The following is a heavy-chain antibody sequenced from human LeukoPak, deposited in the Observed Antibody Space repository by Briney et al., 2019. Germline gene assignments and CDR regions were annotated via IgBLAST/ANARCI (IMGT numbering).Heavy chain of an antibody. Sequence: GGSLRLSCAASGFTFSSYAMHWVRQAPGKGLEYVSAISSNGGSTYYANSVEGRFTISRDNSKNTLYLQMGSLRAEDMAVYYCARDLPGLVGAPGYWGQGTLVTVSS. CDR3: ARDLPGLVGAPGY. CDR1: GFTFSSYA. CDR2: ISSNGGST. J-gene: IGHJ4*02. D-gene: IGHD1-26*01. V-gene: IGHV3-64*01.